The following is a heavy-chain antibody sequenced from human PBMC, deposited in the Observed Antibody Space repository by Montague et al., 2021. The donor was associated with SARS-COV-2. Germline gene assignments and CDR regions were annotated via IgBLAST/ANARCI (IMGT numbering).Heavy chain of an antibody. V-gene: IGHV4-4*07. CDR2: MHFTGKT. J-gene: IGHJ4*02. CDR3: ARDRFDFGAGRQGTIDF. CDR1: GDSITNHY. Sequence: SETLSLTCSVSGDSITNHYWSWIRQPAGKGLEWIGRMHFTGKTNFSPFFSSRLTMSADTSKNQYSLQLTSVTVADTAIYFCARDRFDFGAGRQGTIDFWGQGTLVTVSS. D-gene: IGHD3-10*01.